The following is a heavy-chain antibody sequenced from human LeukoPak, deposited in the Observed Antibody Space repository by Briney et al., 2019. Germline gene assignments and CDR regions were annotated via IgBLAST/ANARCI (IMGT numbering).Heavy chain of an antibody. CDR3: ARGGVRGVIIYYFDY. V-gene: IGHV1-2*02. Sequence: GASVKVSCKASGYTFTGYYMHWVRQAPGQGLEWMGWINPNSGGTNYAQKFQGRVTMTRDTSISTAYMELSSLRSEDTAVYYCARGGVRGVIIYYFDYWGQGTLVTVSS. J-gene: IGHJ4*02. CDR1: GYTFTGYY. D-gene: IGHD3-10*01. CDR2: INPNSGGT.